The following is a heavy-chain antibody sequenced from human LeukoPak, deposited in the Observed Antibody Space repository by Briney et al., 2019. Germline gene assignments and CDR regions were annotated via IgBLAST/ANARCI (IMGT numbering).Heavy chain of an antibody. CDR2: ISYDGSNK. J-gene: IGHJ4*02. Sequence: GGSLRLSCAASGFTFSSYAMHWVRQAPGKGLEWVAVISYDGSNKYYADSVKGRFTISRDNSKNTLYLQMNCLRAEDTAVYYCARNDGYNGYYFDYWGQGTLVTVSS. CDR1: GFTFSSYA. D-gene: IGHD5-24*01. V-gene: IGHV3-30-3*01. CDR3: ARNDGYNGYYFDY.